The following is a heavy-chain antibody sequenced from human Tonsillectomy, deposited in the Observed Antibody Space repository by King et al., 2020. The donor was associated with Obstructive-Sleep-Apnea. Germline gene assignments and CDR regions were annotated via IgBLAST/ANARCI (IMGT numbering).Heavy chain of an antibody. Sequence: QLQESGPGLVKPSETLSLTCTVSGGSISSYYWSWIRQPPGKGLEWIGYIYYRGSTNYNPSLKSRVTISVDTSKNQFSLKLSSVTAADTAVYYCARDRLKWEIGAFDIWGQGTMVTVSS. CDR2: IYYRGST. CDR3: ARDRLKWEIGAFDI. D-gene: IGHD1-26*01. CDR1: GGSISSYY. V-gene: IGHV4-59*01. J-gene: IGHJ3*02.